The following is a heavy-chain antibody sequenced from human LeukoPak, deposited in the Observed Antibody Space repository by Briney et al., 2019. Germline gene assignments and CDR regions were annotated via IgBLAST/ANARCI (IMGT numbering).Heavy chain of an antibody. CDR3: ARDGRGYLIDY. CDR1: GGTFSSYA. V-gene: IGHV1-18*01. D-gene: IGHD3-22*01. CDR2: ISAYNGNT. Sequence: ASVKVSCKASGGTFSSYAISWVRQAPGQGLEWMGWISAYNGNTNYAQKLQGRVTMTTDTSTSTAYMELRSLRSDDTAVYYCARDGRGYLIDYWGQGTLVTVSS. J-gene: IGHJ4*02.